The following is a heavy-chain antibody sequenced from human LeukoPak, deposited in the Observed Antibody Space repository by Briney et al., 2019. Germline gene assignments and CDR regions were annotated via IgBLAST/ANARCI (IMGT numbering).Heavy chain of an antibody. Sequence: SETLSLTCTVSGGSISSYYWSWIRQPPGRGLEWIGYIYYSGSTNYNPSLKSRVTISVDTSKNQFSLKLSSVTAADTAVYYCARQGGLNYYDGSGLFDYWGQGTLVTVSS. CDR1: GGSISSYY. CDR2: IYYSGST. D-gene: IGHD3-22*01. J-gene: IGHJ4*02. V-gene: IGHV4-59*08. CDR3: ARQGGLNYYDGSGLFDY.